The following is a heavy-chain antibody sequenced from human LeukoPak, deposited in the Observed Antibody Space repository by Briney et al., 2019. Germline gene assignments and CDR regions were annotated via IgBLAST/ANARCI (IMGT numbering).Heavy chain of an antibody. CDR2: IYDSGST. D-gene: IGHD2-2*01. CDR3: TRSVVVPAAPRL. V-gene: IGHV4-39*01. J-gene: IGHJ4*02. Sequence: SETLSLTCTVSGGSISSSSYYWGWIRQPPGKRLEWIGSIYDSGSTYYNPSLKSRVTISEDTSKNQFSLKLSSVTAADTAVYYCTRSVVVPAAPRLWGQGTLVTVSS. CDR1: GGSISSSSYY.